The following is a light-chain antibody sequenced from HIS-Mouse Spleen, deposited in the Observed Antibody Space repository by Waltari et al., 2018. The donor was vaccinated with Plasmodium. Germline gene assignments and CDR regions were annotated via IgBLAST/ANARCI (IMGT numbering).Light chain of an antibody. CDR3: YSTDSSGNHRV. CDR1: ALPKTY. J-gene: IGLJ3*02. CDR2: EDS. V-gene: IGLV3-10*01. Sequence: SSELTQPPSVSVSPGQTARLTCSGDALPKTYAYWYQQNSGQAPVLVIYEDSKRPSGIPERFSGSSSGTMATLTISGAQVEDEADYYCYSTDSSGNHRVFGGGTKLTVL.